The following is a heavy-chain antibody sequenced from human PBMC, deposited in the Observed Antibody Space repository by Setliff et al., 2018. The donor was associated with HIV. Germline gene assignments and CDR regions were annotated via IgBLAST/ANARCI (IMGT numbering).Heavy chain of an antibody. J-gene: IGHJ1*01. CDR2: ISWNSGSI. D-gene: IGHD3-16*01. Sequence: GGSLRLSCAASGFTFDDYAMHWVRQAPGKGLEWVSGISWNSGSIDYADSVKGRFTISRDNAKNSLYLQMNSLRLEDTALYYCTKDSVWKGFTHTHGYLEHWGQGTLVTVSS. CDR1: GFTFDDYA. V-gene: IGHV3-9*01. CDR3: TKDSVWKGFTHTHGYLEH.